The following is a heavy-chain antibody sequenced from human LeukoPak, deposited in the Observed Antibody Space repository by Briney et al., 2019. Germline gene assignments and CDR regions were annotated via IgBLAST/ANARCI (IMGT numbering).Heavy chain of an antibody. CDR2: ISYDGSSK. CDR1: GFTFSSYG. D-gene: IGHD1-26*01. J-gene: IGHJ4*02. CDR3: AKSRGATVVTYFDY. V-gene: IGHV3-30*18. Sequence: GGSLRLSCAASGFTFSSYGMHWVRQAPGKGLEWVAVISYDGSSKYYADSVKGRFTISRDNSRNTLSLQMNSLRAEDTAVYFCAKSRGATVVTYFDYWGQGTLVTVSS.